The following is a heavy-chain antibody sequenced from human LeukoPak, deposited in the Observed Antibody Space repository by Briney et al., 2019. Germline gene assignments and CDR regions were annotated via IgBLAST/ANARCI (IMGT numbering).Heavy chain of an antibody. D-gene: IGHD1-26*01. CDR1: GFTFSSYA. V-gene: IGHV3-23*01. Sequence: PGGSLRLSCAASGFTFSSYAMSWVRQAPGKGLEWVSAISGSGGSTYYADSVKGRFTISRDNSKNTVSLQMNSLRVEDTAVYYCAKSSGSGFDHWGQGTLVTVSS. J-gene: IGHJ4*02. CDR2: ISGSGGST. CDR3: AKSSGSGFDH.